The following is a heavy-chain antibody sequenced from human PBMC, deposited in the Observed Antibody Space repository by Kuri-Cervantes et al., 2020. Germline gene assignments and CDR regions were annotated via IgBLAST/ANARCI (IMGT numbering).Heavy chain of an antibody. Sequence: GESLKISCGASGFTFSIYWMSWVRQAPGRGLEWVANIKEDGGDKNYVDSVKGRFTISRDNSKNTLYLQMNSLRAEDTAVYYCARDAIDTMIVVVNPYNWFDPWGQGTLVTVSS. CDR2: IKEDGGDK. D-gene: IGHD3-22*01. CDR3: ARDAIDTMIVVVNPYNWFDP. CDR1: GFTFSIYW. J-gene: IGHJ5*02. V-gene: IGHV3-7*01.